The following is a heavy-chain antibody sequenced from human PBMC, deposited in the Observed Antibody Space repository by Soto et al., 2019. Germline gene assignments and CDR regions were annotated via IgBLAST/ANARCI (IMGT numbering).Heavy chain of an antibody. D-gene: IGHD3-10*01. CDR2: IAYDGNEK. CDR1: GFTFKTHA. V-gene: IGHV3-30*18. J-gene: IGHJ6*02. Sequence: QVQLVESGGGVVQPGTSLRISCAASGFTFKTHAMHWVRQAPGKGLEWMAVIAYDGNEKFYADSVKGRFTISRDNSKNALYLQRHTLRNEDTDVYYCGKEGGDYVPYYYGVDVWGQGTKVTVSS. CDR3: GKEGGDYVPYYYGVDV.